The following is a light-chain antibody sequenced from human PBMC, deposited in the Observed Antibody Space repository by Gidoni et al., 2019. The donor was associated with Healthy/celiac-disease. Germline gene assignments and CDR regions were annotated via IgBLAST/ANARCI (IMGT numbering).Light chain of an antibody. CDR3: QQYNNWPPEDT. V-gene: IGKV3-15*01. Sequence: EIVMTQSPATLSVSPGERATLSCRASQSVSSNLAWYQQKPGQAPRLLIYGASTRATGIPARFSGSWSGTEFTLTISSLQSEDFAVYYCQQYNNWPPEDTFGQGTKLEIK. J-gene: IGKJ2*01. CDR2: GAS. CDR1: QSVSSN.